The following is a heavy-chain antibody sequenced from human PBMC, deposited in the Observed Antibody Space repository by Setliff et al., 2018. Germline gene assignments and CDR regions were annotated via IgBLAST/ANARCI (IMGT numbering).Heavy chain of an antibody. CDR2: IYHSGST. CDR3: ARGGDYCGGECYIPPPDSY. V-gene: IGHV4-4*02. D-gene: IGHD2-21*01. CDR1: GGSISSSNW. J-gene: IGHJ4*02. Sequence: SETLSLTCAVSGGSISSSNWWSWVRQPPGKGLEWIGEIYHSGSTNYNPSLKSRVTISVDKSKNQFSLKLSSVTAADTAVYYCARGGDYCGGECYIPPPDSYWGQGTLVTVSS.